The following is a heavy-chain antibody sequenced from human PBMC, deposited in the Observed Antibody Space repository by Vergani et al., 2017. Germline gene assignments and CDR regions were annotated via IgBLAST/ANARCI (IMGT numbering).Heavy chain of an antibody. D-gene: IGHD6-19*01. CDR1: FDSIRNLY. V-gene: IGHV4-59*11. Sequence: QVQLQESGPGLVKSSETLSLTCSVSFDSIRNLYCNWIRQPPEKGLVWIGSIHYSENTNYNPSLKTRVTITVDTSKNQFSLTLTSVTAADSAVYYCASDTHSGQRADRWGQGILVTVTS. CDR3: ASDTHSGQRADR. J-gene: IGHJ5*02. CDR2: IHYSENT.